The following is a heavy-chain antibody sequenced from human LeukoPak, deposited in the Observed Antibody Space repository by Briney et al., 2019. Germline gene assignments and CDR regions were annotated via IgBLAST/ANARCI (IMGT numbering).Heavy chain of an antibody. CDR2: IYYGGST. D-gene: IGHD6-19*01. V-gene: IGHV4-39*07. J-gene: IGHJ5*02. CDR3: ARDLTRVAVADKTS. Sequence: SETLSLTCTVSGGSISSSSYYWGWIRQPPGKGLEWIGSIYYGGSTYYNPSLKSRVTISVDTSKNQFSLKLSSVTAADTAVYYCARDLTRVAVADKTSWGQGTLVTVSS. CDR1: GGSISSSSYY.